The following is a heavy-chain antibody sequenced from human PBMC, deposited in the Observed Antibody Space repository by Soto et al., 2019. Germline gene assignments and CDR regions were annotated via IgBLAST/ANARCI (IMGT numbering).Heavy chain of an antibody. D-gene: IGHD3-3*01. Sequence: GSLRLSCAASGFTFSSYSMNWVRQAPGKGLEWVSYISSSSSTIYYADSVKGRFTISRDNAKNSLYLQMNSLRAEDTAVYYCAREATIFAAFDIWGQGTMVTVSS. V-gene: IGHV3-48*01. CDR2: ISSSSSTI. CDR1: GFTFSSYS. CDR3: AREATIFAAFDI. J-gene: IGHJ3*02.